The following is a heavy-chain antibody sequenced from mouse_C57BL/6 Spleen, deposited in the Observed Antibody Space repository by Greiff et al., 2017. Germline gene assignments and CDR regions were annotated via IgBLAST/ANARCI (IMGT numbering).Heavy chain of an antibody. CDR1: GFSLTSYG. CDR2: IWSGGST. V-gene: IGHV2-2*01. Sequence: VKLLESGPGLVQPSQSLSITCTVSGFSLTSYGVHWVRQSPGKGLEWLGVIWSGGSTDYNAAFISRLSISKDNSKSQVFFKMNSLQADDTAIYYCARIYDGSGFDYWGQGTTLTVSS. CDR3: ARIYDGSGFDY. D-gene: IGHD2-3*01. J-gene: IGHJ2*01.